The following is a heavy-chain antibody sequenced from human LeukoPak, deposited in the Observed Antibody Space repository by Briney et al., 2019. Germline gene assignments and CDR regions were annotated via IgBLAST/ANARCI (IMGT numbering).Heavy chain of an antibody. CDR1: GFTFSNYN. D-gene: IGHD6-13*01. J-gene: IGHJ4*02. Sequence: PGGSLRLSCAASGFTFSNYNINWVRQAPGKGLEWVSSISSRGSYIYYADSVKGRFAISADNAMNSLYLQMNSLRAEDTAVYYCARGYSSSWYGLYYFDYWGQGTLVTVSS. CDR3: ARGYSSSWYGLYYFDY. V-gene: IGHV3-21*01. CDR2: ISSRGSYI.